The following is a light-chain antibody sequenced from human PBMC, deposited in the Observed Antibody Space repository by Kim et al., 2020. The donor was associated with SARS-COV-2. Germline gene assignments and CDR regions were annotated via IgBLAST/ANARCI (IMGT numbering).Light chain of an antibody. Sequence: QSALTQPPSASGSPEQSVTISCTGTGNDIGRYNYISWYQQHPGRAPKLIIYEVSRRPSGVPDRFSGSKSGNTASLTVSGLQAEDEAEYYCSSYTGSNTLIFGGGTNLAVL. J-gene: IGLJ2*01. CDR1: GNDIGRYNY. V-gene: IGLV2-8*01. CDR3: SSYTGSNTLI. CDR2: EVS.